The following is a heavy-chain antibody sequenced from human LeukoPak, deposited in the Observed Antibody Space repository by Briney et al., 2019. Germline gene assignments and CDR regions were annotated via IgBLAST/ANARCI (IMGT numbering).Heavy chain of an antibody. J-gene: IGHJ4*02. D-gene: IGHD2-8*01. CDR1: GFTFSAHA. Sequence: GGSLRLSCVASGFTFSAHAMSWVRQTPGKGLEWVSSISSSGTFYADSVKGRFIISRDDSKNMLYLQMNSLRAEDTAVYYCVKGMTSMGDYWGQGTLVTVSS. V-gene: IGHV3-23*01. CDR2: ISSSGT. CDR3: VKGMTSMGDY.